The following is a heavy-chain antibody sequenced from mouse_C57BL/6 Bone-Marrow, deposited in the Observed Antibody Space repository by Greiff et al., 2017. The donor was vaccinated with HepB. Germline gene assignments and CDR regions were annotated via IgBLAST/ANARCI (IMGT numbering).Heavy chain of an antibody. V-gene: IGHV2-2*01. CDR2: IWSGGST. CDR1: GFSLTSYG. D-gene: IGHD1-1*01. Sequence: VKLMESGPGLVQPSQSLSITCTVSGFSLTSYGVHWVRQSPGKGLEWLGVIWSGGSTDYNAAFISRLSISKDNSKSQVFFKMNSLQADDTAIYYCARKGTTVVEKTWFAYWGQGTLVTVSA. CDR3: ARKGTTVVEKTWFAY. J-gene: IGHJ3*01.